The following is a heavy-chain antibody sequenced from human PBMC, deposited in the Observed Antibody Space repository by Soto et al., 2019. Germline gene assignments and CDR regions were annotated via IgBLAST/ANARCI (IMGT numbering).Heavy chain of an antibody. CDR1: GFTFSSYG. V-gene: IGHV3-48*04. CDR3: ARWVTTGYYTDV. J-gene: IGHJ6*03. Sequence: GGSLRLSCAASGFTFSSYGMHWVRQAPGKGLEWVSYISSSSNTLYHADSVKGRFTISRDNAKNSLYVQMNSLRAEDTAVYYCARWVTTGYYTDVWGKGTTVTVSS. CDR2: ISSSSNTL. D-gene: IGHD4-17*01.